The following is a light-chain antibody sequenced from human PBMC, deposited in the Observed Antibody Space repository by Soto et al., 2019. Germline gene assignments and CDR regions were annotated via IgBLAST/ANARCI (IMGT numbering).Light chain of an antibody. J-gene: IGLJ2*01. CDR2: EGS. CDR3: CSYAGSSTLV. V-gene: IGLV2-23*01. CDR1: SSDVGNYNL. Sequence: QSVLTQPASVSGSPGQSITISCTGTSSDVGNYNLVSWYQQHPGKAPKLMIYEGSERPSGVSNRFSGSKSGNTASLTISGLQAEDEADYYCCSYAGSSTLVFGGGTKVTVL.